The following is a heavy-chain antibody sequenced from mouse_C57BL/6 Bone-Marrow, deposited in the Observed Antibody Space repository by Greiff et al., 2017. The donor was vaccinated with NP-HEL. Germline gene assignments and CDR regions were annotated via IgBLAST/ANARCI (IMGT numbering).Heavy chain of an antibody. CDR2: IDPEDGET. D-gene: IGHD4-1*01. Sequence: EVKLQESGAELVKPGASVKLSCTASGFNIKDYYMHWVKQRTEQGLEWIGRIDPEDGETKYAPKFQGKATIPAAQSSNTAYLQLSSLTSEDTAVYYCAFNWCYWYFDVWGTGTTVTVSS. V-gene: IGHV14-2*01. CDR3: AFNWCYWYFDV. CDR1: GFNIKDYY. J-gene: IGHJ1*03.